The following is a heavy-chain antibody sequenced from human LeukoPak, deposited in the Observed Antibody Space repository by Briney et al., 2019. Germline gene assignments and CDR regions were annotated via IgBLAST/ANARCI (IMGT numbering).Heavy chain of an antibody. J-gene: IGHJ4*02. V-gene: IGHV1-69*06. CDR2: IIPIFGTA. D-gene: IGHD4-11*01. CDR1: GGTFSSYA. Sequence: SVKVSCKASGGTFSSYAISWVRQAPGQGLEWMGGIIPIFGTANYAQKFQGRVTITADKSTSTAYKELSSLRSEDTAVYYCARGGYDYSNAFGYFDYWGKGTLVTVSS. CDR3: ARGGYDYSNAFGYFDY.